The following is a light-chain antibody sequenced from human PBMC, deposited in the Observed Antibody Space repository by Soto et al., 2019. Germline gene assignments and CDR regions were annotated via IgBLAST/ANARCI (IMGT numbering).Light chain of an antibody. CDR1: SSDVGAHNF. Sequence: QSALTQPPSASGSPGQSVTISCTGTSSDVGAHNFVSWYQHDPGKAPKLMIYEVNRRPSGVPDRFSGSKSGSTASLTVSGLQPEDEADYYCSSYRGNYNWVFGGGTKLTVL. J-gene: IGLJ3*02. CDR3: SSYRGNYNWV. V-gene: IGLV2-8*01. CDR2: EVN.